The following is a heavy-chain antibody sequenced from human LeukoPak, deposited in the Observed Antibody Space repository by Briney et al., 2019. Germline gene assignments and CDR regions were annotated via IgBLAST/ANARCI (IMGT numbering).Heavy chain of an antibody. Sequence: ASVKVSCKASGYTFANYEINWVRQASGQGLEWVGWMNPIKGNTDFAQKFQGRVTLTRDSSVTTADMELSSLRSEDTAVYYCARARPRAGTTFMSGYWFDPWGQGTLVTVSS. CDR3: ARARPRAGTTFMSGYWFDP. V-gene: IGHV1-8*01. J-gene: IGHJ5*02. CDR1: GYTFANYE. CDR2: MNPIKGNT. D-gene: IGHD1-7*01.